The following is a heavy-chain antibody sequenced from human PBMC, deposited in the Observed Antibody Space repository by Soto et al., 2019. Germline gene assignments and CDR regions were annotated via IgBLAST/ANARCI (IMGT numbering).Heavy chain of an antibody. V-gene: IGHV3-21*01. D-gene: IGHD2-15*01. CDR1: GFTFSSCT. CDR2: ISPSTSHI. J-gene: IGHJ6*02. CDR3: SGCSGGACHQNYGMDV. Sequence: EVHLVESGGGLVKPGGSLRLSCAVSGFTFSSCTMNWVRQAPGKGLEWVSSISPSTSHIYYADSVKGRFTISRDNAKNPLLLQMNSPRAEDTAVYYCSGCSGGACHQNYGMDVWGQGTTVTVSS.